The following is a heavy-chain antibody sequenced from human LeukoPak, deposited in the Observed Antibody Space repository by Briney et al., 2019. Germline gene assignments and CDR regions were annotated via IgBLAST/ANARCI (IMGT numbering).Heavy chain of an antibody. CDR2: IRYDGSNK. J-gene: IGHJ4*02. D-gene: IGHD3-22*01. CDR3: AKDSSVSHYDSRNLDY. CDR1: GFTFSSYG. V-gene: IGHV3-30*02. Sequence: EPGGSLRLSCAASGFTFSSYGMHWVRQAPGKGLEWVAFIRYDGSNKYYADSVKGRFTISRDNSKNTLYVQMSSLRAEDTAVYYCAKDSSVSHYDSRNLDYWGQGTLVTVSS.